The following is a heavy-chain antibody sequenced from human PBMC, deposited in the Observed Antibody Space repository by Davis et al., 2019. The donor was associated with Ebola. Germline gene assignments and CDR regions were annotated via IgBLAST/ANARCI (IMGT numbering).Heavy chain of an antibody. Sequence: PSETLSLTCTVSGGSVSSGSYYWSWIRQPPGKGLEWIGYIYYSGSTNYNPSLKSRVTISVDTSKNQFSLKLSSVTAADTAVYYCARTSRSYYFDYWGQGTLVTVSS. CDR2: IYYSGST. D-gene: IGHD2-2*01. J-gene: IGHJ4*02. CDR1: GGSVSSGSYY. CDR3: ARTSRSYYFDY. V-gene: IGHV4-61*01.